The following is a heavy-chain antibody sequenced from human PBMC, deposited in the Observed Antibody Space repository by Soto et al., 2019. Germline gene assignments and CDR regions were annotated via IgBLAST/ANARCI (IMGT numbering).Heavy chain of an antibody. CDR2: INHVGGT. J-gene: IGHJ5*02. Sequence: SETLSLTCSVYVGFLSESYWTWIRQPPGKGLEWIGEINHVGGTNYNPSLKSRVTMSVDTSQNQFSLRLISVTAADTAMYFCVSQRYQLPSSVLWLGPGCQGNPGTVSA. V-gene: IGHV4-34*01. D-gene: IGHD3-16*02. CDR1: VGFLSESY. CDR3: VSQRYQLPSSVLWLGP.